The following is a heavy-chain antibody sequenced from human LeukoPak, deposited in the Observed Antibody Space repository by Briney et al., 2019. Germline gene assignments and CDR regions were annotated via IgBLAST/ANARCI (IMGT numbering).Heavy chain of an antibody. CDR1: GFTFSSYS. D-gene: IGHD5-24*01. Sequence: GGSLRLSCAASGFTFSSYSMNWVRQAPGKGLEWVSSISSSSSYIYYADSVKGRFTISRDNAKNSLYLQMNSLRAEDTAVYYCARDREVEMATIGIWYAFDIWGQGQWSLSPQ. CDR3: ARDREVEMATIGIWYAFDI. V-gene: IGHV3-21*01. J-gene: IGHJ3*02. CDR2: ISSSSSYI.